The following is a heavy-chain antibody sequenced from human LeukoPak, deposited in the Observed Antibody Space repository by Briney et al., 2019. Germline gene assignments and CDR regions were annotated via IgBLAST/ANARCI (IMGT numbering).Heavy chain of an antibody. V-gene: IGHV4-59*08. CDR3: ARHGSGGRAFDI. CDR2: IHDTGST. D-gene: IGHD1-26*01. Sequence: PSETLSLTCNVSGGFITSYYWSWIRQPPGKGLEWVGYIHDTGSTNYNPSLKSRVTISVDTSKNQLSLKLSSVTAADTAVYHCARHGSGGRAFDIWGQGTMVTVSS. J-gene: IGHJ3*02. CDR1: GGFITSYY.